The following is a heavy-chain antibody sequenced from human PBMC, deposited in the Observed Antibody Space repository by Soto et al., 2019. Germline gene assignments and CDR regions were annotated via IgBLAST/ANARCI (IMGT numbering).Heavy chain of an antibody. J-gene: IGHJ5*02. Sequence: GGSLRLSCAASGFTFSNYAMSWVRQAPGKGLEWISTISGSGGSTYYADSVKGRFTISRDNSKNTLYLQMNSLRAEDTAVYYCAKGQSTYYDFWSRYYDWFDPWGQGTLLTVSS. CDR3: AKGQSTYYDFWSRYYDWFDP. D-gene: IGHD3-3*01. V-gene: IGHV3-23*01. CDR1: GFTFSNYA. CDR2: ISGSGGST.